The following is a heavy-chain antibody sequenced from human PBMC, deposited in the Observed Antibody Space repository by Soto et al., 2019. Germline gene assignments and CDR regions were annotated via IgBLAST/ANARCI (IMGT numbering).Heavy chain of an antibody. Sequence: LILSCAASGFTFSSYAMSWVRQAPGKGLEWVSSISGSGGSTYYADSVKGRFTISRDNSKNTLYLQMNSLRAEDTAVYYCAKARYYDSTGYLYYFDYWGQGTLVTVSS. CDR2: ISGSGGST. D-gene: IGHD3-22*01. CDR3: AKARYYDSTGYLYYFDY. J-gene: IGHJ4*02. CDR1: GFTFSSYA. V-gene: IGHV3-23*01.